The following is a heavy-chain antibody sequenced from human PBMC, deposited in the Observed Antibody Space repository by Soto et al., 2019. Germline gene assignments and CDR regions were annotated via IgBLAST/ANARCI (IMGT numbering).Heavy chain of an antibody. CDR2: IIPIFGTA. V-gene: IGHV1-69*13. CDR3: AVWGSGSYRSDFHH. Sequence: SVKVSCKASGGGFSSYAISWLLQAPGQGLEWMGGIIPIFGTANYAQKFQGRVTITADESTSTAYMELSSLRSEDTAVYYCAVWGSGSYRSDFHHWGQGTLVTVS. CDR1: GGGFSSYA. J-gene: IGHJ1*01. D-gene: IGHD3-10*01.